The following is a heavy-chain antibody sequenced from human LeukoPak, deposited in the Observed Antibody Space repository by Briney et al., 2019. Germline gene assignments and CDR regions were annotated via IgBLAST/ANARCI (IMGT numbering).Heavy chain of an antibody. CDR1: GFTFSSYG. V-gene: IGHV3-33*01. J-gene: IGHJ5*02. Sequence: AGGSLRLSCAASGFTFSSYGMHWVRQAPGKGLEWVAVIWYDGSNKYYADSVKGRFTISRDNSKNTLYLQMNSLRAEDTAVYYCARGYCSSTSCYFSWFDPWGQGTLVTVSS. CDR3: ARGYCSSTSCYFSWFDP. CDR2: IWYDGSNK. D-gene: IGHD2-2*01.